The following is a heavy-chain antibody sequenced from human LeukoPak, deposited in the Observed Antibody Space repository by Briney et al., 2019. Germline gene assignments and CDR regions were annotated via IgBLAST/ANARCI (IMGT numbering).Heavy chain of an antibody. Sequence: PGGSLRLSCAASGFTFSSYAMSWVRQAPGKGLEWVSAISGSGGSTYYADSVKGRFTISRDNSKNTLYLQMNSLRAEDTAVYYCAKDWRRDCSGGSCYFGYWGQGTLVTVSS. CDR1: GFTFSSYA. D-gene: IGHD2-15*01. V-gene: IGHV3-23*01. CDR3: AKDWRRDCSGGSCYFGY. J-gene: IGHJ4*02. CDR2: ISGSGGST.